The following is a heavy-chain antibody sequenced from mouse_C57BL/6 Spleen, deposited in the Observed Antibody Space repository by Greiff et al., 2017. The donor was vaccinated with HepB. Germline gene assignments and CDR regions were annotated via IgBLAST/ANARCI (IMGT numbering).Heavy chain of an antibody. D-gene: IGHD1-1*01. CDR1: GYAFSSYW. J-gene: IGHJ2*01. CDR2: IYPGDGDT. Sequence: LQESGAELVKPGASVKISCKASGYAFSSYWMNWVKQRPGKGLEWIGQIYPGDGDTNYNGKFKGKATLTADKSSSTAYMQLSSLTSEDSAVYFCAGTGSSSFDYWGQGTTLTVSS. V-gene: IGHV1-80*01. CDR3: AGTGSSSFDY.